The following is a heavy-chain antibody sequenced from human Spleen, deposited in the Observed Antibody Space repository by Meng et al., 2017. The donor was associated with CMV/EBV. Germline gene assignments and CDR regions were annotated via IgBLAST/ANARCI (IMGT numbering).Heavy chain of an antibody. CDR2: ISGSGGRT. D-gene: IGHD3-3*01. CDR1: FTFSSYA. V-gene: IGHV3-23*01. J-gene: IGHJ4*02. CDR3: AKGPLITGAIFGVVLDF. Sequence: FTFSSYAMSWVRQAPGKGLECVSLISGSGGRTYYPDSVKGRFAISRDNSKNTLYLQMNTLRAEDTAVYYCAKGPLITGAIFGVVLDFWGQGTLVTVSS.